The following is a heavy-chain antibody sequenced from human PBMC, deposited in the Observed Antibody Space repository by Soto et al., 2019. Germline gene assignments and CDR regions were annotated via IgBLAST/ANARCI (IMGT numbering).Heavy chain of an antibody. Sequence: SSETLSLTCAVYGGSFSGYYWSWIRQPPGKGLEWIGEVNHSGSTNYNPSLKSRVTISVDTSKNQFSLKLSSVTAADTAVYYCARGTGYGDYYYYYSMDVWGKGTTVTVSS. J-gene: IGHJ6*03. V-gene: IGHV4-34*01. D-gene: IGHD4-17*01. CDR3: ARGTGYGDYYYYYSMDV. CDR2: VNHSGST. CDR1: GGSFSGYY.